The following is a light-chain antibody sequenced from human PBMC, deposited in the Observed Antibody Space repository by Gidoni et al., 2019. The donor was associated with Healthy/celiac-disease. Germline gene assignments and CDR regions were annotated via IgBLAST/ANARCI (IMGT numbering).Light chain of an antibody. V-gene: IGLV2-23*01. CDR3: YSYAGSSTL. CDR2: ECS. CDR1: SSDVGSYNL. J-gene: IGLJ2*01. Sequence: QSALTQPASVSGSPGQSITISCTGTSSDVGSYNLVSWYQQHPGKAPKLMIYECSKRPSGVSNRFSGSKSGNTASLTIAGLQAEDEADYYCYSYAGSSTLIGGGTKLTVL.